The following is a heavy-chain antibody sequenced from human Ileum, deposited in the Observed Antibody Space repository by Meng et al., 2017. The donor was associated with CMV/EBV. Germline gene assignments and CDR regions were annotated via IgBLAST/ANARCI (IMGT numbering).Heavy chain of an antibody. D-gene: IGHD2-2*01. J-gene: IGHJ6*02. Sequence: GGSLRLSCAASGFTFSSYSMNWVRQAPGKGLVWVSSISSSSSYIYYADSVKGRFTISRDNAKNTLYLQMNSLRAEDTAVYYCAGDEYCSSTRCPYLYYYGMDVWGQGTTVTVSS. CDR2: ISSSSSYI. V-gene: IGHV3-21*01. CDR1: GFTFSSYS. CDR3: AGDEYCSSTRCPYLYYYGMDV.